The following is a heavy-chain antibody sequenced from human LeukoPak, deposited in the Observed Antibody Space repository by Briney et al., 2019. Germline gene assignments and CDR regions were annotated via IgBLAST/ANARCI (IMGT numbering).Heavy chain of an antibody. Sequence: SETLSLTCNVSGGSISGHYRSWIRQPPGKGLEWIGYIYYSGSTNYNPSLKSRVTISVDTSKNQFSLKLSSVTAADTAVYYCARLGHDYGDLSRYYFDYWGQGTLVTVSS. V-gene: IGHV4-59*11. D-gene: IGHD4-17*01. CDR2: IYYSGST. J-gene: IGHJ4*02. CDR3: ARLGHDYGDLSRYYFDY. CDR1: GGSISGHY.